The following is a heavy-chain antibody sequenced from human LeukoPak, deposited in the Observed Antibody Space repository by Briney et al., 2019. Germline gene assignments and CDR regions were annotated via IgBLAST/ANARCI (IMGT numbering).Heavy chain of an antibody. J-gene: IGHJ4*02. CDR3: ARDLGSQNYFDF. V-gene: IGHV4-4*02. D-gene: IGHD5-12*01. CDR2: IYRNGNT. Sequence: SETLSLTCAFSDGSISSNNWWSWVRQPPGKGLEWIGEIYRNGNTNYNPSLKSRVTISMDKSKNQFTLTLNSVTAADTAVYYCARDLGSQNYFDFWGRGVLVTVSS. CDR1: DGSISSNNW.